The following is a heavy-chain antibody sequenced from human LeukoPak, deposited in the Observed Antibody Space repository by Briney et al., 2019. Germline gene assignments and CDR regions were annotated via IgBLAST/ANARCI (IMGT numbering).Heavy chain of an antibody. CDR2: IFYSGST. CDR1: GGSISTSNYY. Sequence: SETLSLTCTVSGGSISTSNYYWGWIRQPPGKGLEWVGNIFYSGSTYYSPSLRSRVTISLDTSKNQLSLRLTSLTAAHTAIYYCARSGRSGPPPLWGQGTMATVSS. J-gene: IGHJ3*01. V-gene: IGHV4-39*07. CDR3: ARSGRSGPPPL. D-gene: IGHD6-19*01.